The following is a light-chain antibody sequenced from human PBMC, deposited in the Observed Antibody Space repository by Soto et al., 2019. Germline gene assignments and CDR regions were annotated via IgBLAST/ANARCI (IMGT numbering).Light chain of an antibody. Sequence: QSALTQPASVSGSPGQSITISCTGTSSDVGGYNYVSWYQQHPGKAPKLMIYEVSNRPSRVSNRFSGSKSDNTASLTISGLQAEDEADYYCSSYTRSSTSYVFGTGTKVTVL. J-gene: IGLJ1*01. V-gene: IGLV2-14*01. CDR3: SSYTRSSTSYV. CDR2: EVS. CDR1: SSDVGGYNY.